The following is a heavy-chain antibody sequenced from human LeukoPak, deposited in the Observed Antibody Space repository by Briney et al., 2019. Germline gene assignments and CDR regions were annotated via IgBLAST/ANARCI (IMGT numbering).Heavy chain of an antibody. CDR1: GYTFTSYG. J-gene: IGHJ4*02. CDR2: ISAYNGNT. V-gene: IGHV1-18*01. D-gene: IGHD3-22*01. Sequence: ASVKVSFTASGYTFTSYGISWVRQAPGQGLEWMGWISAYNGNTNYAQKLQGRVTMTTDTSTSTAYMELRSLRSDDTAVYYCARDGFDRDYYDSSFDYWGQGTLVTVSS. CDR3: ARDGFDRDYYDSSFDY.